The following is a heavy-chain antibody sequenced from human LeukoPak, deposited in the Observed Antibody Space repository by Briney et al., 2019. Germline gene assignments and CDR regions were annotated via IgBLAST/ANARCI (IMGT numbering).Heavy chain of an antibody. D-gene: IGHD6-19*01. CDR3: ARGRYNSGWYEC. V-gene: IGHV4-59*01. J-gene: IGHJ5*01. CDR2: IYYSGST. CDR1: GGSISSYY. Sequence: SETLSLTCTVSGGSISSYYWSWIRQPPGKGLEWIGYIYYSGSTNYNPSLKSRVTISVDTSKNQFSPKLSSVTAADTAVYYCARGRYNSGWYECWGQGTLVTVSS.